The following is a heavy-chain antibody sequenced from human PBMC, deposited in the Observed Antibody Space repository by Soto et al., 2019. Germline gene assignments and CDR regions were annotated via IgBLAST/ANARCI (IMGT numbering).Heavy chain of an antibody. J-gene: IGHJ3*02. CDR2: SFPMYGTP. Sequence: QVLLVQSGAEVKKPGSSVKVSCKASGGAFSRYAISWVRQAPGQGHEWVGGSFPMYGTPVYAQKLQGRVTLTTDEATTTAYMELSGLRCEDATFYYCARDYEYHILELAALDIWGQGTMVTVSS. CDR1: GGAFSRYA. V-gene: IGHV1-69*01. CDR3: ARDYEYHILELAALDI. D-gene: IGHD5-12*01.